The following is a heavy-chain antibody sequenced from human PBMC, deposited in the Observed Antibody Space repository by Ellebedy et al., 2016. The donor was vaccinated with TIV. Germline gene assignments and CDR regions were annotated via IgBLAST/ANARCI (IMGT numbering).Heavy chain of an antibody. D-gene: IGHD3-22*01. Sequence: GSLRLXXAVYGASFSHYYWSWIRQPPGKGLEWIGEINHSGSTIYNPSLKGRVTISVDRSKNQFSLKMSSVTAADTAVYYCATLETYYYDSNGYLSWFDPWGLGALVTVSS. CDR2: INHSGST. J-gene: IGHJ5*02. CDR1: GASFSHYY. V-gene: IGHV4-34*01. CDR3: ATLETYYYDSNGYLSWFDP.